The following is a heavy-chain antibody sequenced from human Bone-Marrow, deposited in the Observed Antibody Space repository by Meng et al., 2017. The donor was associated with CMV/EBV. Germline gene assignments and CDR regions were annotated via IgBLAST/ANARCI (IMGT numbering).Heavy chain of an antibody. CDR2: IRYDGSNK. CDR1: GFTFSSYW. Sequence: GGSLRLSCAASGFTFSSYWMHWVRQAPGKGLEWVAFIRYDGSNKYYADSVKGRFTISRDNSKNTLYLQMNSLRAEDTAVYYCAKDPAATSYYYDSSGYYGDWGQGTRVTVSS. D-gene: IGHD3-22*01. CDR3: AKDPAATSYYYDSSGYYGD. J-gene: IGHJ4*02. V-gene: IGHV3-30*02.